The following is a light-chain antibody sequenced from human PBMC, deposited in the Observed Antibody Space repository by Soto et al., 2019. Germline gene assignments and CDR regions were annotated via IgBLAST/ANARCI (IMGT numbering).Light chain of an antibody. Sequence: QSALTKPPSASGSPGQSVAIACTGTSSDVGGYNYVSWYQQHPGKAPKLMIYEVNKRPSGVPDRFSGSKSGNTASLTVSGLQAEDEADAYCSSYAGSSNVFGTGTKLTAL. CDR3: SSYAGSSNV. J-gene: IGLJ1*01. V-gene: IGLV2-8*01. CDR1: SSDVGGYNY. CDR2: EVN.